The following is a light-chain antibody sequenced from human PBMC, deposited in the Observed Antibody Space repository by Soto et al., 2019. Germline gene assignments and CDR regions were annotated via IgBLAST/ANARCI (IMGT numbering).Light chain of an antibody. V-gene: IGLV1-47*01. Sequence: QSVLTQPPSASGTPGQRVTISCSGSNSNIGSKYVYWYQQLPGTAPKLLMYRNNQRPSGVPDRFSGSKSGTSASLAISGLPSEDEADYYCAAWDVSLGGPAFGGGTKLTVL. CDR1: NSNIGSKY. CDR3: AAWDVSLGGPA. J-gene: IGLJ2*01. CDR2: RNN.